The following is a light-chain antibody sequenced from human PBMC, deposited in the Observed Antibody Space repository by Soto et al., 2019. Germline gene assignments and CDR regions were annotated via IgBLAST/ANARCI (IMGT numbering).Light chain of an antibody. Sequence: QSALTQPASVSGSPGQSITISCTGTSSDVGGYNYVSWYQQHPGKAPNLMFYEVSNRPSGVSNRFSGYNSCNAASLTISGLQAEDDAYYYCSSYTSSSTYVFGTGTKLTVL. CDR2: EVS. CDR1: SSDVGGYNY. J-gene: IGLJ1*01. V-gene: IGLV2-14*01. CDR3: SSYTSSSTYV.